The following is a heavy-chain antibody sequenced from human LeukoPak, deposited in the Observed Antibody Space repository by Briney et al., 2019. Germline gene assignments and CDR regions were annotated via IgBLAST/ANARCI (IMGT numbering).Heavy chain of an antibody. D-gene: IGHD1-1*01. Sequence: SETLSLTCTVSGGSISSYYWSWIRQSPGKGLEWIGYINYSGSTNYNPSLKSRVTISVDTSKKQFSLKLSSVTAADTAVYFCARDPLSTNDFDIWGQGTMVTVSS. V-gene: IGHV4-59*01. CDR1: GGSISSYY. J-gene: IGHJ3*02. CDR3: ARDPLSTNDFDI. CDR2: INYSGST.